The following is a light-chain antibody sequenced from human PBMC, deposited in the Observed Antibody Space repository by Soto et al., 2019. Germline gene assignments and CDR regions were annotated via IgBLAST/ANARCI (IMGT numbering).Light chain of an antibody. V-gene: IGKV3D-15*01. CDR3: QQYNNWPRT. J-gene: IGKJ2*01. CDR1: QSVSSN. CDR2: GAS. Sequence: EIVMTQSPATLSVSPGERATLSCRASQSVSSNLAWYQQKPGQAPRLLIYGASIRATGIPARFSGSGSGTEFTLTISSLQSEDFGVYYCQQYNNWPRTFGQGTKLEIK.